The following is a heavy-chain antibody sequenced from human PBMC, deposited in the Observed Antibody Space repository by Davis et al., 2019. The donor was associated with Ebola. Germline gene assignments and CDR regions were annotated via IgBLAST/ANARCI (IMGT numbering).Heavy chain of an antibody. V-gene: IGHV4-61*08. CDR1: GGSISNGDYY. Sequence: PSETLSLTCTVSGGSISNGDYYWSWIRQPPGKGLEWIGYIYYSGSTYYNPSLNSRVTMSVDTSKSQFSLKLKSVTAADTAVYYCARDQLFYDGSGSPLFDPWGQGTLVTVSS. D-gene: IGHD3-10*01. CDR3: ARDQLFYDGSGSPLFDP. J-gene: IGHJ5*02. CDR2: IYYSGST.